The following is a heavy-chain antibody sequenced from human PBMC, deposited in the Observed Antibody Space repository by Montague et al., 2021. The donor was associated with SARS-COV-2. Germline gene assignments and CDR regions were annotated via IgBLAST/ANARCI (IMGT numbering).Heavy chain of an antibody. J-gene: IGHJ6*02. CDR2: IYSGGST. V-gene: IGHV3-66*01. CDR1: GFTVSSNN. CDR3: AARADYYYGMDV. Sequence: SLSLSCAASGFTVSSNNMSWVRQAPGKGLEWVSVIYSGGSTQYADSVTGRFTISRDKSNYTLYLQMNSLRAEDTAVYYCAARADYYYGMDVWGQGTSVTVSS.